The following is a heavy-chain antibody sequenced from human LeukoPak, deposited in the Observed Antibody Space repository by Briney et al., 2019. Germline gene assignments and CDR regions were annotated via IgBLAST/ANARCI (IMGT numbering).Heavy chain of an antibody. D-gene: IGHD1-26*01. Sequence: SETLSLTCTVSGGSISSYYWSWIRQPPGKGLEWIGYIYYSGSTNYNPSLKSRVTISVDTSKNQFSLKLSSVTAADTAVYYCARAPNSGTLGEDYWGQGTLVTVSS. CDR3: ARAPNSGTLGEDY. J-gene: IGHJ4*02. V-gene: IGHV4-59*08. CDR2: IYYSGST. CDR1: GGSISSYY.